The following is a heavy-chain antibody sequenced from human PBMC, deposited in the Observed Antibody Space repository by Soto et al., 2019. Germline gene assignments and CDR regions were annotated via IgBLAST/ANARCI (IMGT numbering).Heavy chain of an antibody. V-gene: IGHV4-4*02. Sequence: SETLSLTCAVSGVPISSSNWWSWVRQPPGKGLEWIGEIFHSGNTNLNPSLRSRVTMSVDKSKNQFSLNLTSVTAADTAVYYCAQGGWYLDYWGQGTLVTVSS. J-gene: IGHJ4*02. CDR3: AQGGWYLDY. D-gene: IGHD6-19*01. CDR1: GVPISSSNW. CDR2: IFHSGNT.